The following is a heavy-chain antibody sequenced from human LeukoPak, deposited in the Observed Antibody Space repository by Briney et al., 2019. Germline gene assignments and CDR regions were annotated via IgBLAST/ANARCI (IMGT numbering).Heavy chain of an antibody. D-gene: IGHD3-3*01. Sequence: PGGSLRLSCAASGFTFSSYWMSWVRQAPGKGLEWVANIKQDGSEKYYVDSVKGRFTIFRDNAKNSLYLRMNSLRAEDTAVYYCARVGDFWSLGYWGQGTLVTVSS. J-gene: IGHJ4*02. V-gene: IGHV3-7*01. CDR2: IKQDGSEK. CDR1: GFTFSSYW. CDR3: ARVGDFWSLGY.